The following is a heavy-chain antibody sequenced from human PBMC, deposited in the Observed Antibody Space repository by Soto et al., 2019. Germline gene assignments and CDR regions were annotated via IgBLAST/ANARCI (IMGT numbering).Heavy chain of an antibody. CDR3: ARDIVVVPAATRRNWFDP. J-gene: IGHJ5*02. D-gene: IGHD2-2*01. V-gene: IGHV1-3*01. CDR2: INAGNGNT. CDR1: GYTFTSYA. Sequence: ASVKVSCKASGYTFTSYAMHWVRQAPGQRLEWMGWINAGNGNTNYAQKLQGRVTMTTDTSTSTAYMELRSLRSDDTAVYYCARDIVVVPAATRRNWFDPWGQGTLVTVSS.